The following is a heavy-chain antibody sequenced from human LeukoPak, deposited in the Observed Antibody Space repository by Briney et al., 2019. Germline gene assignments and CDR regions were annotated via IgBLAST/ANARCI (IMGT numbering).Heavy chain of an antibody. D-gene: IGHD6-13*01. Sequence: ASVKVSCKASGYTFTGYYMHWVRQAPGQGLEWMGWINPNSGGTNYAQKFQGRVTVTRDTSISTAYMELRSLRSDDTAVYYCARGVAAAPFDPWGQGTLVTVSS. J-gene: IGHJ5*02. CDR1: GYTFTGYY. V-gene: IGHV1-2*02. CDR2: INPNSGGT. CDR3: ARGVAAAPFDP.